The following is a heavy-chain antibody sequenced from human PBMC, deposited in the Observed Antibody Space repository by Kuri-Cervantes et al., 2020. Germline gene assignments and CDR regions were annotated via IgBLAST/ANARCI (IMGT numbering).Heavy chain of an antibody. CDR1: GFTFSSHW. J-gene: IGHJ4*02. V-gene: IGHV3-7*01. D-gene: IGHD2-2*01. Sequence: GESLKISCAASGFTFSSHWMSWVRQAPGKGLEWVANIKQDGSEKYYVDSVKGRFTISRDNAKSSAYLQMNSLRAEDTALYFCAKGPGYHMDYWGRGIMVTVSS. CDR3: AKGPGYHMDY. CDR2: IKQDGSEK.